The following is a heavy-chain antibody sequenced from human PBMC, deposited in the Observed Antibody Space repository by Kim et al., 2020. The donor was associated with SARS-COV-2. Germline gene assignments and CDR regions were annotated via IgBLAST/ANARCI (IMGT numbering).Heavy chain of an antibody. V-gene: IGHV3-33*01. CDR2: IWYDGGNK. J-gene: IGHJ4*02. Sequence: GGSLRLSCAASGFIFSTYGMHWVRQAPGKGLEWVAVIWYDGGNKYYADSVKGRFTISKDNSMDTLYLQMNSLRAEDTAVYYCATAVDLLSGRSFDYWGQGTLVTVSS. D-gene: IGHD3-10*01. CDR3: ATAVDLLSGRSFDY. CDR1: GFIFSTYG.